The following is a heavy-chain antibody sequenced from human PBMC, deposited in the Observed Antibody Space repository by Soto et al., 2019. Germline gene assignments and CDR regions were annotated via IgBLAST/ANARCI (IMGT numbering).Heavy chain of an antibody. D-gene: IGHD2-2*01. CDR1: GYSFTSYW. Sequence: GESLKISCKGSGYSFTSYWISWVRQMPGKGLEWMGRIDPSDSYTNYSPSFQGHVTISADKSISTAYLQWSSLKASDTAMYYCARHVFVVVPAALKYNWFDPWGQGTLVTVSS. CDR3: ARHVFVVVPAALKYNWFDP. J-gene: IGHJ5*02. CDR2: IDPSDSYT. V-gene: IGHV5-10-1*01.